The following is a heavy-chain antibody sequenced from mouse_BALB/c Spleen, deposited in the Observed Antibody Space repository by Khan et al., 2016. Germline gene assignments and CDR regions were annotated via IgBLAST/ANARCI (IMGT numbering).Heavy chain of an antibody. V-gene: IGHV5-6-5*01. Sequence: EVELVESGGGLVKPGGSLKLSCAASGFTFSSYAMSWVRQTPEKRLEWVASISSGGSTYYPDSVKGRFTISRDNARNILNLQMSSPRSEDTAMYYCAREDYGNYGDYFDYWGQGTTLTVSS. D-gene: IGHD2-1*01. CDR2: ISSGGST. CDR1: GFTFSSYA. J-gene: IGHJ2*01. CDR3: AREDYGNYGDYFDY.